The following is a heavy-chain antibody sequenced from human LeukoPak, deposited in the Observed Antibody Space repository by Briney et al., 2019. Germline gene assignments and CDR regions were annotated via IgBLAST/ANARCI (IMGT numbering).Heavy chain of an antibody. D-gene: IGHD2-2*01. CDR3: ARDYPIVVVPAAMDYYYYYGMDV. Sequence: GASVKVTCKASGYTFTSYDINWVRQATGQGLEWMGWMNPNSGNTGYAQKFQGRVTMTRNTSISTAYMELSSLRSDDTAVYYCARDYPIVVVPAAMDYYYYYGMDVWGQGTTVTVSS. J-gene: IGHJ6*02. CDR2: MNPNSGNT. V-gene: IGHV1-8*01. CDR1: GYTFTSYD.